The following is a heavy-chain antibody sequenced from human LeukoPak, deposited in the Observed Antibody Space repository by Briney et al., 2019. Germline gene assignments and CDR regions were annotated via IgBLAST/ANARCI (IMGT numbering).Heavy chain of an antibody. Sequence: PSETLSLTCTVSGGSISSGTYHWNWIRQPAGKGLEWIGRIYTSGSTNYNPSLKSRVTISVDTSKNQFSLNLNSVTATDTAVYYCARGGEQLALTYFDYWGQGTLVTASS. V-gene: IGHV4-61*02. CDR3: ARGGEQLALTYFDY. D-gene: IGHD6-6*01. CDR2: IYTSGST. CDR1: GGSISSGTYH. J-gene: IGHJ4*02.